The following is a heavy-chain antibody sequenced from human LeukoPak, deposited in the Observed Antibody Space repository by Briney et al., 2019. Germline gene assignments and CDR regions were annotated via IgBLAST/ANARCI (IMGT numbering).Heavy chain of an antibody. CDR2: VSGSGGST. V-gene: IGHV3-23*01. Sequence: GGSLRLSCAASGFSFSTYAMYWVRQAPGKGLEWVSAVSGSGGSTYYADSVKGRFTISRDNSKNTLYLQMNSLRAEDTAVYYCAKTLLWFGEPPANWGQGTLVTVSS. CDR1: GFSFSTYA. CDR3: AKTLLWFGEPPAN. D-gene: IGHD3-10*01. J-gene: IGHJ4*02.